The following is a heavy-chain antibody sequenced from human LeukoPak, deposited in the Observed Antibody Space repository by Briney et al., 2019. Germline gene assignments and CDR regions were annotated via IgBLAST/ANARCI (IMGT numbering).Heavy chain of an antibody. V-gene: IGHV3-30*02. CDR3: ARGVPYGDYQDGEGFDP. D-gene: IGHD4-17*01. J-gene: IGHJ5*02. CDR1: GFTFGDYA. Sequence: GGSLRLSCTASGFTFGDYAMSWVRQAPGKGLEWVAFIRYDGSNKYYADSVKGRFTISRDNSKNTLYLQMNSLRAEDTALYYCARGVPYGDYQDGEGFDPWGQGTLVTVSS. CDR2: IRYDGSNK.